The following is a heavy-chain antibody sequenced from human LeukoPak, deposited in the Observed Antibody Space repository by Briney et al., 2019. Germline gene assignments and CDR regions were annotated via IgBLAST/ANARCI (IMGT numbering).Heavy chain of an antibody. CDR1: GFTFSSYA. Sequence: GGSLRLSCAASGFTFSSYAMHWVRQAPGKGLEYVSAISSNGGSTYYANSVKGRFTISRDNSKNTLYLQMGSLRAEDMAVYYCARDRRYCSGGSCYYLSRLIDGWGKGTTVTVSS. CDR3: ARDRRYCSGGSCYYLSRLIDG. J-gene: IGHJ6*04. D-gene: IGHD2-15*01. V-gene: IGHV3-64*01. CDR2: ISSNGGST.